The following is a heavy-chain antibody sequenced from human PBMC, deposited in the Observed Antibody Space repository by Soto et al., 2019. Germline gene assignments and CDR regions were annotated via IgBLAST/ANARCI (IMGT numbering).Heavy chain of an antibody. CDR2: IYYSGST. Sequence: QVQLQESGPGLVKPSETLSLTCTVSGGSISSYYWSWIRQPPGKGLEWIGYIYYSGSTNYNPSLKSSGAPSVDTSKGQLSVKPRSVTAADPAVYYCASYDSGRSCGYWGQGTLVTVSS. J-gene: IGHJ4*02. D-gene: IGHD3-22*01. CDR1: GGSISSYY. V-gene: IGHV4-59*12. CDR3: ASYDSGRSCGY.